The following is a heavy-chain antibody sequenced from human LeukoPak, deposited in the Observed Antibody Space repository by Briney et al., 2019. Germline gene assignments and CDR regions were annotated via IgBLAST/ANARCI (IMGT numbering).Heavy chain of an antibody. CDR3: AELGITMIGGV. Sequence: GSLRLSCVASGFMFSSRDWMTWVRQAPGKGLEWVANIKQDGSEKNYVDSVKGRFTISRDNAKNSLYLQMNSLRAEDTAVYYCAELGITMIGGVWGKGTTVTISS. D-gene: IGHD3-10*02. CDR1: GFMFSSRDW. V-gene: IGHV3-7*01. J-gene: IGHJ6*04. CDR2: IKQDGSEK.